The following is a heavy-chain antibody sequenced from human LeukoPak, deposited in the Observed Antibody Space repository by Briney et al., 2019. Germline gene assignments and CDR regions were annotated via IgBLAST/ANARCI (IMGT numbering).Heavy chain of an antibody. CDR1: GXSISSYY. V-gene: IGHV4-4*07. Sequence: SETLSLTCTVSGXSISSYYGTWIRQPAGKGLEWIGRIYSSGNTNYNPSLESRVTMSIDTSKNQFSLKLSSVTAADTAVYYCARERGNLRGDAFDIWGQGTMVTVSS. D-gene: IGHD1-26*01. J-gene: IGHJ3*02. CDR2: IYSSGNT. CDR3: ARERGNLRGDAFDI.